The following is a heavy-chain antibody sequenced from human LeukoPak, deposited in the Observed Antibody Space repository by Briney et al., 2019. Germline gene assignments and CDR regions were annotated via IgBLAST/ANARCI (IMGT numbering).Heavy chain of an antibody. D-gene: IGHD3-10*01. Sequence: GGSLRPSFAASGFTFISYWMHWVRQAPGKGLVWFSRINSDGSSTSYADSVKGRFTISRDNAKNTLYLQMNSLRAEDTAVYYCARETSPGRPGVFDIWGQGAMVTVSS. V-gene: IGHV3-74*01. J-gene: IGHJ3*02. CDR1: GFTFISYW. CDR2: INSDGSST. CDR3: ARETSPGRPGVFDI.